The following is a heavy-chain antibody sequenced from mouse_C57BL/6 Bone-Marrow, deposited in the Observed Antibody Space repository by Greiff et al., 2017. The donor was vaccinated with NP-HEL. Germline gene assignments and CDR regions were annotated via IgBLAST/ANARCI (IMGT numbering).Heavy chain of an antibody. CDR3: ARAPYDDYDGAMDY. V-gene: IGHV1-26*01. CDR1: GYTFTDYY. Sequence: EVQLQQSGPELVKPGASVKISCKASGYTFTDYYMNWVKLSHGQSLEWIGDIIPNNGGTSYNQKFKGQATLTVDTSSGPAFIALLSLTSEDSAVYYCARAPYDDYDGAMDYWGQGTSVTVSS. J-gene: IGHJ4*01. D-gene: IGHD2-4*01. CDR2: IIPNNGGT.